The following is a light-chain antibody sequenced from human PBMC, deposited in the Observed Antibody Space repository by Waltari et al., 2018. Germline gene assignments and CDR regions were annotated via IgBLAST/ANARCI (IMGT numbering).Light chain of an antibody. CDR1: SSDVGNYNL. V-gene: IGLV2-23*02. J-gene: IGLJ2*01. Sequence: QSALTQPASVSGSPGQSITISCTGTSSDVGNYNLVSWYQQPPGKAPKFMIYEVSKRPSGVSNRFSGSKSGNTASLTISGLKAEDEADYYCCSYAGAGVVFGGGTKLTVL. CDR3: CSYAGAGVV. CDR2: EVS.